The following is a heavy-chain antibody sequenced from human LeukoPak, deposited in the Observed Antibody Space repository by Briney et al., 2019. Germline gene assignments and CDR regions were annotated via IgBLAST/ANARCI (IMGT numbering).Heavy chain of an antibody. D-gene: IGHD1-1*01. CDR3: ARDFTKTASPDAFDF. J-gene: IGHJ3*01. Sequence: SETLSLTCTVSGDSINNGGYHWTWIRQHPGKGQEWIGYIHNSGGTAYDPSLRSRVSISLDTSLNQFSLTLHSVTAADTAVYYCARDFTKTASPDAFDFWGQGTLVAVSS. V-gene: IGHV4-31*03. CDR1: GDSINNGGYH. CDR2: IHNSGGT.